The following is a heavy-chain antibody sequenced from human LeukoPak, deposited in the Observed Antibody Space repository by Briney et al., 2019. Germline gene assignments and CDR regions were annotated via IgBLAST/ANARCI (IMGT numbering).Heavy chain of an antibody. D-gene: IGHD6-19*01. Sequence: SQTLSLTCAISGDSVSSNSAAWNWIRQSPSRGLEWLGRTYYRSKWYNDYAVSVKSRITINPDTSKNQFSLQLNSVTPEDTAVYYCAREGEVSGYSSGWYGHDVFDYWGQGTLVTVSS. J-gene: IGHJ4*02. CDR3: AREGEVSGYSSGWYGHDVFDY. CDR1: GDSVSSNSAA. V-gene: IGHV6-1*01. CDR2: TYYRSKWYN.